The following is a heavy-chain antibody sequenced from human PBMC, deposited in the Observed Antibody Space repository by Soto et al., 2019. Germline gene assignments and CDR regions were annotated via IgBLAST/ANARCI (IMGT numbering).Heavy chain of an antibody. D-gene: IGHD3-9*01. CDR3: ARSTQLRYFDWLSQFDY. CDR1: GYTFIKYG. J-gene: IGHJ4*02. V-gene: IGHV1-2*04. CDR2: INPNSGGT. Sequence: EASVKVSCKASGYTFIKYGIAWVRQAPGQGLEWMGWINPNSGGTNYAQKFQGWVTMTRDTSISTAYMELSRLRSDDTAVYYCARSTQLRYFDWLSQFDYWGQGTLVTVSS.